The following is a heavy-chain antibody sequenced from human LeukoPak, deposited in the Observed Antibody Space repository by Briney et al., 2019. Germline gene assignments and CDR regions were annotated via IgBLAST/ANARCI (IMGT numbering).Heavy chain of an antibody. CDR3: AKDFTHGDYDSLSLCYFDY. D-gene: IGHD4-17*01. CDR1: GFTFSSYS. CDR2: ISSSSSYI. J-gene: IGHJ4*02. V-gene: IGHV3-21*01. Sequence: PGGSLRLSCAASGFTFSSYSMNWVRQAPGKGLEWVSSISSSSSYIYYADSVKGRFTISRDNAKNSLYLQMNSLRAEDTAVYYCAKDFTHGDYDSLSLCYFDYWGQGTLVTVSS.